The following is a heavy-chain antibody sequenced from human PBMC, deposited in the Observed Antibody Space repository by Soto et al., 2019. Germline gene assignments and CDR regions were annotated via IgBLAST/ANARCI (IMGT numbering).Heavy chain of an antibody. V-gene: IGHV1-18*04. CDR1: GYTFMRYD. J-gene: IGHJ4*02. CDR3: ARGGKYSGAFVP. CDR2: IRAYNGET. Sequence: QVQLVQSGAEVKKPGASVKASCKASGYTFMRYDMRWVRQAPGQGLEWMGWIRAYNGETDSAQKLQGRVTLTTDTSTSTAYMELRSLRSDDTAVYYCARGGKYSGAFVPWGQGTLVTVSS. D-gene: IGHD1-26*01.